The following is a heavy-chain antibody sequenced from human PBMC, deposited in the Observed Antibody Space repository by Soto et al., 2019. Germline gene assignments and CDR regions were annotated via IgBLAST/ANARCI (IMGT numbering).Heavy chain of an antibody. CDR2: INHSGST. CDR3: AREPYYYDSSGYYWRPFDY. V-gene: IGHV4-34*01. CDR1: GGSFSGYY. Sequence: KTSETLSLTCAVYGGSFSGYYWSWIRQPPGKGLEWIGEINHSGSTNYNPSLKSRVTISVDTSKNRFSLKLSSVTAADTAVYYCAREPYYYDSSGYYWRPFDYWGQGTLVTVSS. J-gene: IGHJ4*02. D-gene: IGHD3-22*01.